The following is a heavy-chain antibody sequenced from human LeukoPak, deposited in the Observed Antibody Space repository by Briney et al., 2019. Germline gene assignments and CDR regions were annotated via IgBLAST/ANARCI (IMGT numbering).Heavy chain of an antibody. Sequence: KPSETLSLTCAVYGGSFSGYYWSWIRQPPGKGLEWIGEINHSGSTNYNPSLKSRVTISVDTSKNQFSLKLSSVTAADTAVYYCAREPHNSDHWYFDPWGHGTLVTVSS. D-gene: IGHD6-19*01. V-gene: IGHV4-34*01. CDR1: GGSFSGYY. J-gene: IGHJ2*01. CDR3: AREPHNSDHWYFDP. CDR2: INHSGST.